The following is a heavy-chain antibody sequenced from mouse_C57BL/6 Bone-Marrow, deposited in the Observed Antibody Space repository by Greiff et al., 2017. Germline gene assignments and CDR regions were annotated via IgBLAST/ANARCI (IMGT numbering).Heavy chain of an antibody. Sequence: EVQLQQSGPELVKPWASVKMSCKASGYTFTDYNMHWVKQSHGKSLEWIGYINTNNGGTSYNQKFKGKATLTVNKSSSTAYMELRSLTSEDSAVYDCARGGDDGYSYYFDYWGQGTTLTVSS. V-gene: IGHV1-22*01. CDR3: ARGGDDGYSYYFDY. D-gene: IGHD2-3*01. J-gene: IGHJ2*01. CDR2: INTNNGGT. CDR1: GYTFTDYN.